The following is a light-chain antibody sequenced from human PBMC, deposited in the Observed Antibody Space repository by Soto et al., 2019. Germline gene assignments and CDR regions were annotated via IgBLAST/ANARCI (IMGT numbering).Light chain of an antibody. CDR1: SSNIGANYD. V-gene: IGLV1-40*01. CDR2: GNS. CDR3: QSYDTTLSARYV. J-gene: IGLJ1*01. Sequence: QSVLTQPPSVSGAPGQRVTISCTGSSSNIGANYDVHWYQQRPGTAPKLLIFGNSNRPSGVPDRFSGSKSGTSASLAITGLQADDEGDYYCQSYDTTLSARYVFGTGTKLTVL.